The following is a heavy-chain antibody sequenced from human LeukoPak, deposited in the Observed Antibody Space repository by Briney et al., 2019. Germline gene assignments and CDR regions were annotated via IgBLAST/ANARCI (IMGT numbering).Heavy chain of an antibody. Sequence: SETLSLTCTVSGGSISSYYWSWIRQPAGKGLEWIGRIYSSGSTTYNPSLKSRVTMSVDTSKNQFSLKVTSVTAADTAVYYCARDPTRAWFGELLIYFDHWGQGTLVTVSS. CDR3: ARDPTRAWFGELLIYFDH. D-gene: IGHD3-10*01. V-gene: IGHV4-4*07. CDR2: IYSSGST. J-gene: IGHJ4*02. CDR1: GGSISSYY.